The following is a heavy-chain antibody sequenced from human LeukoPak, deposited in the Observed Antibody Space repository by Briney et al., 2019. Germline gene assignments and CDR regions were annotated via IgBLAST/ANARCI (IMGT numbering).Heavy chain of an antibody. J-gene: IGHJ4*02. V-gene: IGHV4-34*01. CDR3: ARDILGYCSRTSCPGGGY. D-gene: IGHD2-2*01. CDR2: INHSGST. Sequence: PSETLSLTCAVYGGSFSGYYWSWIRQPPGKGLEWIGEINHSGSTNYNPSLKSRVTISVDTSKNQFSLKLSSVTAADTAVYYCARDILGYCSRTSCPGGGYWGQGTLVTVSS. CDR1: GGSFSGYY.